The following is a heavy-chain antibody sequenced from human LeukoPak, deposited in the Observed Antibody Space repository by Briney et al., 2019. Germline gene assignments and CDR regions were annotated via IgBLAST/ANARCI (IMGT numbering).Heavy chain of an antibody. CDR3: AKEGIVTGSLLEYFQH. D-gene: IGHD3-9*01. J-gene: IGHJ1*01. Sequence: GGSLRLSCAASGFTFSSHGMHWVRQAPGKGLEGVAVISYDGSNKYYADSVKGRFTISRDNSKNTLYLQMNSLRAEDTAVYYCAKEGIVTGSLLEYFQHWGQGTLVTVSS. V-gene: IGHV3-30*18. CDR1: GFTFSSHG. CDR2: ISYDGSNK.